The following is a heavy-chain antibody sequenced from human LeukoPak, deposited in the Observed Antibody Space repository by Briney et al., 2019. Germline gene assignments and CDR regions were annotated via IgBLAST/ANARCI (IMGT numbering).Heavy chain of an antibody. CDR3: AKDRNYYDSSWYFDY. D-gene: IGHD3-22*01. J-gene: IGHJ4*02. CDR1: GFTFSSYA. Sequence: PWGSLRLSCAASGFTFSSYAMSWVRQAPGKGLEWVSAISGSGGSTYYADSVKGRFTISRDNSKNTLYLQMNSLRAEDTAVYYCAKDRNYYDSSWYFDYWGQGTLVTVSS. CDR2: ISGSGGST. V-gene: IGHV3-23*01.